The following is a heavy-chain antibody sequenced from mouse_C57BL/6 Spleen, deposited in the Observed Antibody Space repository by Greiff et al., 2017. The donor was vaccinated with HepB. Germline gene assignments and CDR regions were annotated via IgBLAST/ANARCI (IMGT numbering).Heavy chain of an antibody. D-gene: IGHD1-1*01. V-gene: IGHV1-64*01. Sequence: QVQLQQPGAELVKPGASVKLSCKASGYTFTSYWMHWVKQRPGQGLEWIGMIHPNSGSTNYNEKFKSKATLTVDKSSSTAYMQLSSLTSEDSAVYYCASSHSYGSSLGFDYWGQGTTLTVSS. CDR3: ASSHSYGSSLGFDY. CDR2: IHPNSGST. J-gene: IGHJ2*01. CDR1: GYTFTSYW.